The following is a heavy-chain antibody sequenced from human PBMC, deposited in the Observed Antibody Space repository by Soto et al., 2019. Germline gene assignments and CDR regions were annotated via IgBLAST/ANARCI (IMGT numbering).Heavy chain of an antibody. D-gene: IGHD1-26*01. Sequence: SVKVSCKASGFTFTSSAVQWVLQARGQRLEWIRWILVGSGNKNYAQKFQERVTITRDMSTSTAYMELSSLRSEDTAVYYCAADLTMMGATYQKLHYFDYWGQGTLVTVS. CDR3: AADLTMMGATYQKLHYFDY. V-gene: IGHV1-58*01. J-gene: IGHJ4*02. CDR2: ILVGSGNK. CDR1: GFTFTSSA.